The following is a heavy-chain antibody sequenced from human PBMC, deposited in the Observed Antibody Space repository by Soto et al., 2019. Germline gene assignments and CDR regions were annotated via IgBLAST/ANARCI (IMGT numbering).Heavy chain of an antibody. CDR1: RFTFNSYA. CDR3: ARDARTTVTTRGVWYFDL. J-gene: IGHJ2*01. Sequence: QVQLVESGGGVVQPGTSLRLSCAASRFTFNSYAMHWIRQAPGKGLEWVALISYDGNNKSSADSVRGRFTIFRDNSKNPLSLQMSSLRPEDTDIYYCARDARTTVTTRGVWYFDLWGRGTLVTVSS. D-gene: IGHD4-17*01. CDR2: ISYDGNNK. V-gene: IGHV3-30-3*01.